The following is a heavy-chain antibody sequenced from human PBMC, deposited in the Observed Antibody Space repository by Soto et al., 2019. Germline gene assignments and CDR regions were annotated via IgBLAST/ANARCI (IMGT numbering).Heavy chain of an antibody. CDR2: FYSSGSI. D-gene: IGHD6-19*01. Sequence: PSEPLSHTYFVSGYYITAGGYYWSWIRHHPGKGLEWIGSFYSSGSIIYNPSLRSRVSISGDTSSNQFSMSLTSVTAADTARYYCARMYSSGSGWFHPWGQVTLVT. CDR1: GYYITAGGYY. CDR3: ARMYSSGSGWFHP. J-gene: IGHJ5*02. V-gene: IGHV4-31*03.